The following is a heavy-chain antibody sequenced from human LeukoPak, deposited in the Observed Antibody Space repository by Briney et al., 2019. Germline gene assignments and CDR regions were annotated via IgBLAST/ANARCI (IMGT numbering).Heavy chain of an antibody. V-gene: IGHV3-33*01. D-gene: IGHD3-22*01. CDR1: GFTFSESG. CDR3: ARGYYYHTSGYWGIDY. CDR2: IWYDGGNK. Sequence: GGSLRLSCAASGFTFSESGMHWVRQAPGKGLEWVALIWYDGGNKYYADSVKGRYTISRDNSKNTLYLQMDSLRAEDAAVYYCARGYYYHTSGYWGIDYWGQGTLVTVSS. J-gene: IGHJ4*02.